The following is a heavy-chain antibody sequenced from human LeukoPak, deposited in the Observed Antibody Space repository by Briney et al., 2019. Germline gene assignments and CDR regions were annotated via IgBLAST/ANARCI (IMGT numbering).Heavy chain of an antibody. CDR1: GFTFSSYV. D-gene: IGHD3-3*01. CDR2: ISGSGGST. V-gene: IGHV3-23*01. Sequence: GGSLRLSCAASGFTFSSYVMSWVRQAPGKGLEWVSAISGSGGSTYYADSVKGRFTISRDNSKNTLYLQMNSLRAEDTAVYYCAKDHDFWSGYYNDYWGQGTLVTVSS. J-gene: IGHJ4*02. CDR3: AKDHDFWSGYYNDY.